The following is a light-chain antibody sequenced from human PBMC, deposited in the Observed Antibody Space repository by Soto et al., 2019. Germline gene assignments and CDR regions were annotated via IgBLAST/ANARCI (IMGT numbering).Light chain of an antibody. CDR1: QSLVHSDGIAY. J-gene: IGKJ1*01. V-gene: IGKV2-30*02. Sequence: VVITHSALSLPFTLVQPSSISCMSDQSLVHSDGIAYFSWFQQRPGRSPRRLIYKVSNRESGVPARFSGSGSGTEFTLTISSLQTEDFATYYCLQHKSYPRTFGQGTKVDIK. CDR2: KVS. CDR3: LQHKSYPRT.